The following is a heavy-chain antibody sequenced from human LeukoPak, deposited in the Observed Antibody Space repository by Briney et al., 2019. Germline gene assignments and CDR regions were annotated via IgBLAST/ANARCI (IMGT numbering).Heavy chain of an antibody. D-gene: IGHD6-19*01. CDR2: IHYSGST. Sequence: PADTLSLTCTVSGGTISSYYWNWIRQPPGKGLEWIGYIHYSGSTTYNPSLKSRVTISVDTSKNQYSLKLSSVTAADTAVYYCARWYSSGWAFDYWGQGTLVTVS. CDR1: GGTISSYY. J-gene: IGHJ4*02. CDR3: ARWYSSGWAFDY. V-gene: IGHV4-59*08.